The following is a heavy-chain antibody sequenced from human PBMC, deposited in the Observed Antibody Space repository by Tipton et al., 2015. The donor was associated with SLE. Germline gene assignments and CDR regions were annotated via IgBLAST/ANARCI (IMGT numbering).Heavy chain of an antibody. D-gene: IGHD6-13*01. Sequence: TLSLTCTVSGGSISSYYWSWIRQPPGKGLEWIGYIYYSGSTNYNPSLKSRVTISVDTSKNQFSLKLSSVTAADTAVYYCARENVAADGALDVWGQGTMVTVSS. CDR3: ARENVAADGALDV. CDR1: GGSISSYY. CDR2: IYYSGST. V-gene: IGHV4-59*01. J-gene: IGHJ3*01.